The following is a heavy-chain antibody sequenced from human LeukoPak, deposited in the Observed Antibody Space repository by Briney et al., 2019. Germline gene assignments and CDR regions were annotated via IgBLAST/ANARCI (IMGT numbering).Heavy chain of an antibody. D-gene: IGHD3-16*01. CDR2: ISYDGSNK. Sequence: GGSLTLSCAPSGFTFSSYGMHWVRQAPGEGREWVAVISYDGSNKYYADSVKGRFTISRDNSKNTLCLQMSSLRAEDTAVYYCAFWVGAFDIWGQGTMVTASS. V-gene: IGHV3-30*03. CDR3: AFWVGAFDI. CDR1: GFTFSSYG. J-gene: IGHJ3*02.